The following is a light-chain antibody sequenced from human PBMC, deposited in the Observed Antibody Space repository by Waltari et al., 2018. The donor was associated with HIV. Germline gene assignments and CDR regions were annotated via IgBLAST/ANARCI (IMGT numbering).Light chain of an antibody. Sequence: IVMTQSPLALPVTPGQPASISCKSSQSLLHTNGYDYLDWYLQKPGQSPQLLIYFGSTRASGVPDRFSGSGSGTDFTLKISRVEAEDVGVYYCMQPLHAPFTFGPGTKVDIK. CDR3: MQPLHAPFT. V-gene: IGKV2-28*01. CDR2: FGS. J-gene: IGKJ3*01. CDR1: QSLLHTNGYDY.